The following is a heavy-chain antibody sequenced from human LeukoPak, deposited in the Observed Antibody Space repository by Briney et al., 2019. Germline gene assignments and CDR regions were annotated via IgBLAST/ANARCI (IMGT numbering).Heavy chain of an antibody. J-gene: IGHJ4*02. CDR3: AKHDFWSGYYDKYYFDY. V-gene: IGHV3-23*01. Sequence: PGGSLRLSCAASGFTFSSYAMSWVRQAPGKGLEWVSAISGSGGSTYYADSVKGRFTISRDNSKNTLYLQMNSLRAEDTAVYYCAKHDFWSGYYDKYYFDYWGQGTLVTVSS. CDR2: ISGSGGST. CDR1: GFTFSSYA. D-gene: IGHD3-3*01.